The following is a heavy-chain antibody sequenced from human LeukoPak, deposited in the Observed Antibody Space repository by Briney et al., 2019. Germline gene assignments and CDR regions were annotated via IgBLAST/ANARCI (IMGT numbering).Heavy chain of an antibody. V-gene: IGHV4-30-4*08. CDR2: IYYSGST. Sequence: PSETLSLTCTVSGGSISSGDYYWSWISQPPGKGLEWIGYIYYSGSTYYNPSLKSRVTISVDTSKNQFSLKLSSVTAADTAVYYCARGEAESQSDAWFDPWGQGTLVTVSS. D-gene: IGHD3-16*01. CDR3: ARGEAESQSDAWFDP. CDR1: GGSISSGDYY. J-gene: IGHJ5*02.